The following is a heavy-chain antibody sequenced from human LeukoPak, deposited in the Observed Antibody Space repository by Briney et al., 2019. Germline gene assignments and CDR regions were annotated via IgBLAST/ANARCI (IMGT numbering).Heavy chain of an antibody. V-gene: IGHV3-23*01. CDR2: ISGSGGST. CDR1: GFTFSSYA. J-gene: IGHJ3*02. D-gene: IGHD6-6*01. Sequence: GGSLRLSCAASGFTFSSYAMSWVRQAPGKGLEWVSAISGSGGSTYYADSVKGRFTISRDNSKNTLYLQMDSLRAEDTAVYYCAKSRIAARNHDAFDIWGQGTMVTVSS. CDR3: AKSRIAARNHDAFDI.